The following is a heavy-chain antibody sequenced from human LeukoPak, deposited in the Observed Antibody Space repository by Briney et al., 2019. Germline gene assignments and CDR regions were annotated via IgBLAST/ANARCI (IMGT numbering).Heavy chain of an antibody. Sequence: GGSLRLSCTASGFAFDEHGMSWVRQVPGKGLEWVSGINWSGGSTGYADPLRGRFTISRDNAKNTLYLQMNSLRAEDTAVYYCARQSSGYYYWGQGTLVTVSS. CDR3: ARQSSGYYY. CDR1: GFAFDEHG. CDR2: INWSGGST. D-gene: IGHD3-22*01. J-gene: IGHJ4*02. V-gene: IGHV3-20*04.